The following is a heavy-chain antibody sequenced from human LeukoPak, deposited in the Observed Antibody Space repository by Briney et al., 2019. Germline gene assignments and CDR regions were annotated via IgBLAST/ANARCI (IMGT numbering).Heavy chain of an antibody. CDR3: ASRYIYGDFGRLDAFDI. CDR2: ISNSGDKT. D-gene: IGHD4-17*01. Sequence: GGSLRLSCAVSGFTFSRFAMSWVRQAPGKGLEWVSSISNSGDKTFYADSVKGRVTISRDNSKNTLYLQMNSQRAEDTAVYYCASRYIYGDFGRLDAFDIWGQGTMVTVS. J-gene: IGHJ3*02. CDR1: GFTFSRFA. V-gene: IGHV3-23*01.